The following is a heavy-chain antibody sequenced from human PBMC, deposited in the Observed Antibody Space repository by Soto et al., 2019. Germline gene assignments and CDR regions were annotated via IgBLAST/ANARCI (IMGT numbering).Heavy chain of an antibody. D-gene: IGHD2-2*01. CDR3: ARGISHIVAEPGRDAMDV. Sequence: SVKVSCKASGGTFSTYGISWVRQAPGQGLEWLGGIVPGFGTTKYTQRFQDRVMITADKSTSTAYMEMASLRSGDTAVYYCARGISHIVAEPGRDAMDVWGQGTTVTVSS. CDR2: IVPGFGTT. V-gene: IGHV1-69*06. CDR1: GGTFSTYG. J-gene: IGHJ6*02.